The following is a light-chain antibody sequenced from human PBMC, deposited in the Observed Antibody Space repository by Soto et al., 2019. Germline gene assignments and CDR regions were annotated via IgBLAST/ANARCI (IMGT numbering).Light chain of an antibody. Sequence: DIVMTQSPDSLAVSLGERATINCTSSQSVLDSSTNKHYLSWYHQKPGQPPQLLIHWASIRESGVPDRFSGSGSRTDFTLTISSLQAEDVAIYYCQQYYETPHTFGLGTKLEIK. CDR3: QQYYETPHT. CDR2: WAS. CDR1: QSVLDSSTNKHY. J-gene: IGKJ2*01. V-gene: IGKV4-1*01.